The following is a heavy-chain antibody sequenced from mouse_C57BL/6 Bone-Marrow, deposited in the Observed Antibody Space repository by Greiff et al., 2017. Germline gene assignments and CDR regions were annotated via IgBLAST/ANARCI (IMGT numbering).Heavy chain of an antibody. Sequence: EVMLVESGGGLVKPGGSLKLSCAASGFTFSDYGMHWVRQAPAKGLEWVAYISSGSSTINYADKVKGRFTISRDNAKNTLFLQMTSLRSEDTAMYYCARLGLLRFAYWGQGTLVTVSA. V-gene: IGHV5-17*01. CDR2: ISSGSSTI. D-gene: IGHD2-3*01. J-gene: IGHJ3*01. CDR3: ARLGLLRFAY. CDR1: GFTFSDYG.